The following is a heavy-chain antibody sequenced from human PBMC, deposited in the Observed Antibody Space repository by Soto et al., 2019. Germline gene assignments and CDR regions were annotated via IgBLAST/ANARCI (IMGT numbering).Heavy chain of an antibody. Sequence: GGSLRISCAASGFMFSAYWMSWVRQAPGKGLEWVANIHGDGGKIYYVDTVKGRFTISRDNAKRSLYLQMNSLRAEDTAVYYCARDFYGGYTYGPGDYWGQGALFTVS. J-gene: IGHJ4*02. D-gene: IGHD5-18*01. CDR2: IHGDGGKI. V-gene: IGHV3-7*01. CDR1: GFMFSAYW. CDR3: ARDFYGGYTYGPGDY.